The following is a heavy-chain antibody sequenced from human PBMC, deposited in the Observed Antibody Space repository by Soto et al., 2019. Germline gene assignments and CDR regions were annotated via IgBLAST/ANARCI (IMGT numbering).Heavy chain of an antibody. CDR1: GGTFSSYA. CDR2: IIPIFGTA. CDR3: ARDRGDYRVYYYGMGV. V-gene: IGHV1-69*13. D-gene: IGHD4-17*01. Sequence: SVKVSCKASGGTFSSYAISWVRQAPGQGLEWMGGIIPIFGTANYAQKFQGRVTITADESTSTAYMELSSLRSEDTAVYYCARDRGDYRVYYYGMGVWGQGTTVTVSS. J-gene: IGHJ6*02.